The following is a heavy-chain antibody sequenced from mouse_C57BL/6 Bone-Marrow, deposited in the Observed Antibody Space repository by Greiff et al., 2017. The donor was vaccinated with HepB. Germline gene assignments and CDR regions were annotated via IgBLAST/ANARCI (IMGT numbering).Heavy chain of an antibody. Sequence: QVQLQQSGAELVRPGTSVKLSCKASGYTFTSYWMHWVKQRPGQGLEWIGVIDPSDSYTNYNQKFKGKSTLTVDTSSSTAYMQLSSLTSEDSAVYYWAGGGDWDYDAPLDYWGQGTLVTVSA. CDR3: AGGGDWDYDAPLDY. D-gene: IGHD2-4*01. CDR1: GYTFTSYW. CDR2: IDPSDSYT. J-gene: IGHJ3*01. V-gene: IGHV1-59*01.